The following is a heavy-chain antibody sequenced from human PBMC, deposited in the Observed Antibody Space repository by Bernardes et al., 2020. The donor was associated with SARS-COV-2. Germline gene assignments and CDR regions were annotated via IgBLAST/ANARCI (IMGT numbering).Heavy chain of an antibody. D-gene: IGHD3-22*01. CDR2: STPRAGPA. CDR3: VRGGYDSGGDYPSYYFDY. J-gene: IGHJ4*02. Sequence: ASVPVPCQPSGYSFSDHYIHWVPPHAPRLESLGISTPRAGPAPYAQRFQGRVTMTRDTSTSTVFMELSSLTSEDAAVYYCVRGGYDSGGDYPSYYFDYWGQGTLVTVSS. CDR1: GYSFSDHY. V-gene: IGHV1-46*03.